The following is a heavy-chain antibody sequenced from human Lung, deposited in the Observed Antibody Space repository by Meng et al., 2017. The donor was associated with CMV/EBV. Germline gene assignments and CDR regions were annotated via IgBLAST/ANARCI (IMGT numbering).Heavy chain of an antibody. V-gene: IGHV3-11*01. CDR1: GFSFSDYY. Sequence: SCEGSGFSFSDYYMIWIRQAPGKGLEWLAYISSSGNSIYYTDSVEGRFTISRDNARNSLYLQMNSLRVDDTAVYYCARDRGGNYYFDYWGQGTLVTVS. D-gene: IGHD4-23*01. J-gene: IGHJ4*02. CDR2: ISSSGNSI. CDR3: ARDRGGNYYFDY.